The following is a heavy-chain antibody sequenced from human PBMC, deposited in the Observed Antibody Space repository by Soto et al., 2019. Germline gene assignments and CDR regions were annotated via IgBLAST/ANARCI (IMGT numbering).Heavy chain of an antibody. J-gene: IGHJ6*02. V-gene: IGHV1-46*01. D-gene: IGHD2-15*01. CDR3: ARGGTVVRDGMDV. CDR1: GYTFTSYY. Sequence: QVQLVQSGAEVKKPGASVKVSCKASGYTFTSYYMHWVRQAPGQGLEWMGIINPSGGSTSYAQKFLGRVTMTRDTSTSTVYMELSSLRSEDTSVYYCARGGTVVRDGMDVWRQGPTVTVSS. CDR2: INPSGGST.